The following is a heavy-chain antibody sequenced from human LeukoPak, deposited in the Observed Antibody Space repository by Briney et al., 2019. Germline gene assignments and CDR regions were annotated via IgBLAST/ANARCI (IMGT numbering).Heavy chain of an antibody. J-gene: IGHJ6*04. CDR1: GFTFSSYA. Sequence: GGSLRLSCAASGFTFSSYAMHWVRRAPGKGLEWVAVISYDGSNKYYADSVKGRFTISRDNSKNTLYLQMNSLRAEDTAVYYCARGYDILTGYSKDYYGMDVWGKGTTVTVSS. CDR2: ISYDGSNK. CDR3: ARGYDILTGYSKDYYGMDV. V-gene: IGHV3-30*04. D-gene: IGHD3-9*01.